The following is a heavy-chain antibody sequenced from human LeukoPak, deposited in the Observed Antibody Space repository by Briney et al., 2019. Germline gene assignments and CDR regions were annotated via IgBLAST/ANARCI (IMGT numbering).Heavy chain of an antibody. J-gene: IGHJ4*02. D-gene: IGHD3-22*01. CDR2: MQYDGSNE. CDR1: GFTLSSCG. V-gene: IGHV3-30*02. Sequence: PGGSLRLSCAATGFTLSSCGMHWVRQAPGKGLEWVAFMQYDGSNEMYADSVKGRFIISRDNAKNSLYLQMNSLRAEDTAVYYCARDAYYYDSSGYVGYWGQGTLVTVSS. CDR3: ARDAYYYDSSGYVGY.